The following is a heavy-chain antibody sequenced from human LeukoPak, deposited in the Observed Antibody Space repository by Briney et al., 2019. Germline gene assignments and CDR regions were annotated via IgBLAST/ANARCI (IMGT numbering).Heavy chain of an antibody. J-gene: IGHJ4*02. Sequence: GRSLRLSCADSGFTFSTYAMNWVRQAPGKGLEWVAVISYDGRQNYYADSVKGRFTISRDNSKNTLYLQMNSLRDEDSAAYYCARVYLERLTAGYFDHWGQGTWVTVSP. CDR2: ISYDGRQN. V-gene: IGHV3-30*04. CDR1: GFTFSTYA. D-gene: IGHD2-8*01. CDR3: ARVYLERLTAGYFDH.